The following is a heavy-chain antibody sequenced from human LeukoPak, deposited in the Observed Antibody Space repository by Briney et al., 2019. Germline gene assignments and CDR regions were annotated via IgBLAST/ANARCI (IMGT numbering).Heavy chain of an antibody. D-gene: IGHD5-12*01. CDR3: ARDPGGSGGYDLYYFDY. Sequence: SETLSLTCTVSGGSISSSSYYWGWIRQPPGKGLEWIGSIYYSGSTYYNPSLKSRVTISVDTSKNQFSLKLSSVTAADAAVYYCARDPGGSGGYDLYYFDYWGQGTLVTVSS. J-gene: IGHJ4*02. V-gene: IGHV4-39*07. CDR2: IYYSGST. CDR1: GGSISSSSYY.